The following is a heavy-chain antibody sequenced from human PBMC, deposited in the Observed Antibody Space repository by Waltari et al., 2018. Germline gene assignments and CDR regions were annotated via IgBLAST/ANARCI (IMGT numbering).Heavy chain of an antibody. CDR1: GGSISSSSYY. J-gene: IGHJ5*02. Sequence: QLQLQESGPGLVKPSETLSLTCTVSGGSISSSSYYWGWIRQPPGKGLEWIGSIYYSGSTYYNPSLKSRVTISVDTSKNQFSLKLSSVTAADTAVYYCARLARIAARPANWFDPWGQGTLVTVSS. CDR3: ARLARIAARPANWFDP. CDR2: IYYSGST. V-gene: IGHV4-39*01. D-gene: IGHD6-6*01.